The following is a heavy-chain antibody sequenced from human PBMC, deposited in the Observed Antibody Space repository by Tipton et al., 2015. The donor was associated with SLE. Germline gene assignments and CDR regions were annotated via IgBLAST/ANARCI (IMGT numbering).Heavy chain of an antibody. J-gene: IGHJ6*03. V-gene: IGHV3-43D*04. Sequence: GSLRLSCAASGFTFNHYAMHWVRQAPGRGLEWVSFISWDGYTTYYADSVKGQFTVSRDNSKNSLYLQMDGLRIDDTALYYCAKDAGYCSSTSCPSGQYYYMDVWGKGTTVTVSS. CDR1: GFTFNHYA. D-gene: IGHD2-2*01. CDR3: AKDAGYCSSTSCPSGQYYYMDV. CDR2: ISWDGYTT.